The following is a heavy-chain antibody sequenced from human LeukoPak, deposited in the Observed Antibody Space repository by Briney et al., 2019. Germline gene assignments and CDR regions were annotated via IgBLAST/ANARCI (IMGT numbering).Heavy chain of an antibody. V-gene: IGHV5-51*01. CDR1: GYSFTSYW. Sequence: GESLKISCKGSGYSFTSYWIGWVRQMPGKGLVWMGIIYPGDSDTRYSPSFRGQVTISADKSISTAYLQWSSLKASDTAMYYCARRSTVTTYDYWGQGTLVTVSS. CDR2: IYPGDSDT. D-gene: IGHD4-17*01. CDR3: ARRSTVTTYDY. J-gene: IGHJ4*02.